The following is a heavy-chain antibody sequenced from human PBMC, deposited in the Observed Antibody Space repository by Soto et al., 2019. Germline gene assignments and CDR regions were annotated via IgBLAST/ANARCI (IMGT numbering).Heavy chain of an antibody. J-gene: IGHJ6*03. Sequence: QVQLVQSGAEVKKPGSSVKVSCKASGGTFSSYTISWVRQAPGQGLEWMGRIIPILGIANYAQKFQGRVTITADKSTSTAYMELSSLRSEDTAVYYCARARLREGYYYYYMDVWGKGTTVTVSS. CDR2: IIPILGIA. D-gene: IGHD5-12*01. CDR1: GGTFSSYT. CDR3: ARARLREGYYYYYMDV. V-gene: IGHV1-69*02.